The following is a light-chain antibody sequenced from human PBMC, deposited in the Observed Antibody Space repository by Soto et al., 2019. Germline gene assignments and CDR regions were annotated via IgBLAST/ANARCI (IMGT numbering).Light chain of an antibody. V-gene: IGKV3-20*01. CDR3: QQFDRSPYT. Sequence: EDVLTQSRGTLSLSPGERATLSCRASQVVSGNSLAWYQHKPGRPLRLLIYGASNRAGGIPDRFSGSGSGTDFTLTIASLEPEDFAVYYCQQFDRSPYTFGQGTKLEI. CDR1: QVVSGNS. CDR2: GAS. J-gene: IGKJ2*01.